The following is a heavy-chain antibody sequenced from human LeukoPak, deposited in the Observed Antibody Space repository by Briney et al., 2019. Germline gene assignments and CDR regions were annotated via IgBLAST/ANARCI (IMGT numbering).Heavy chain of an antibody. V-gene: IGHV7-4-1*02. CDR3: ARGDYYDSSGYYGRHLRPIDY. CDR2: INTNTGNP. J-gene: IGHJ4*02. CDR1: GYTFTSYA. D-gene: IGHD3-22*01. Sequence: ASVKVSCTASGYTFTSYAMNWVRQAPGQGLEWMGWINTNTGNPTYAQGFTGRFVFSLDTSVSTAYLQISSLKAEDTAVYYCARGDYYDSSGYYGRHLRPIDYWGQGTLVTVSS.